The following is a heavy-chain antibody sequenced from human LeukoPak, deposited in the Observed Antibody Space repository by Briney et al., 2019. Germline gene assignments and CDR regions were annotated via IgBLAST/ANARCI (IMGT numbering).Heavy chain of an antibody. Sequence: GSLRLSFAASGFTFRLYWMSWVRPAPGKGLEWVANIKEDGTDKYYVDSVKGRFTISRDNAKNSLYLQMNSLRAEDTAVYYCARARDVFAYWGQGTLVTVSS. CDR2: IKEDGTDK. CDR1: GFTFRLYW. V-gene: IGHV3-7*01. CDR3: ARARDVFAY. D-gene: IGHD2-21*02. J-gene: IGHJ4*02.